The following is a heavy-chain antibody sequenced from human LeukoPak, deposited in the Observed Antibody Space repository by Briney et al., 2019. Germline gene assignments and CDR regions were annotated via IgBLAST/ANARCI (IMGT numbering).Heavy chain of an antibody. CDR3: AKGGGYEAQYYYYYLDV. Sequence: GGSLRLSCAASGFTFNNYGMHWVRQAPGKGLEWVAFIRYDGSNKYYADSVKGRFTISRDNSKSTLYLQMKSLGAEDTAVYYCAKGGGYEAQYYYYYLDVWGKGTTVTISS. V-gene: IGHV3-30*02. CDR2: IRYDGSNK. CDR1: GFTFNNYG. D-gene: IGHD5-12*01. J-gene: IGHJ6*03.